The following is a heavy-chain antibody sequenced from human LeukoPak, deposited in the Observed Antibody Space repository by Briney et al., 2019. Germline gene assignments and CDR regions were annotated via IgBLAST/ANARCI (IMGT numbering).Heavy chain of an antibody. V-gene: IGHV4-4*07. CDR2: IYPTGNT. Sequence: PSETLSLTCSVSGGAIISYYWSWLRQPAGKGPEWIGRIYPTGNTDYNPSLKTRVTMSTDPSKKQFSLRLRSVTAADTAVYYCARLKFYDSTGYSPGYYMDVWGKGTAVTVSS. CDR3: ARLKFYDSTGYSPGYYMDV. CDR1: GGAIISYY. D-gene: IGHD3-22*01. J-gene: IGHJ6*03.